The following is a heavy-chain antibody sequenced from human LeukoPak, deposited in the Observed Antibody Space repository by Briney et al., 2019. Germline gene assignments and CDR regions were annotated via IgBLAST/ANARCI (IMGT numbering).Heavy chain of an antibody. V-gene: IGHV3-53*01. D-gene: IGHD2-2*01. J-gene: IGHJ4*02. Sequence: AGGSLRLSCAASGFTFYSYGMNWVRQAPGKGLEWVSLIYSGGSTYYADSVKGRFTISRDNSKNTLYLQMNSLRAEDTAVYYCASGARRTSCLDYWGQGPWSPSPQ. CDR3: ASGARRTSCLDY. CDR2: IYSGGST. CDR1: GFTFYSYG.